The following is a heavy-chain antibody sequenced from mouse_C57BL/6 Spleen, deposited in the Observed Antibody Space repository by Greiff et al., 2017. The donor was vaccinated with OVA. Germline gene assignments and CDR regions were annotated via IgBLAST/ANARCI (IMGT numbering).Heavy chain of an antibody. Sequence: QVQLQQSGAELVRPGASVTLSCKASGYTFTDYEMHWVKQTPVHGLEWIGAIDPETGGTAYNQKFKGKAILTADKSSSTAYMELRSLTSEDSAVYYCTRRAAQATWGFAYWAKGLWSLSLQ. D-gene: IGHD3-2*02. J-gene: IGHJ3*01. V-gene: IGHV1-15*01. CDR3: TRRAAQATWGFAY. CDR2: IDPETGGT. CDR1: GYTFTDYE.